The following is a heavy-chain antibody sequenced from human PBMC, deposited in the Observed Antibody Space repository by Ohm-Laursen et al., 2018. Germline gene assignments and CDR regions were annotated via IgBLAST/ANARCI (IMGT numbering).Heavy chain of an antibody. CDR2: INPNNGGT. CDR3: ARDPGAVAGTT. CDR1: GYTFTGYY. D-gene: IGHD6-19*01. Sequence: GASVKVSCKASGYTFTGYYMRWVRQAPGQGLEWMGWINPNNGGTNYAQKFQGRVTMTRDTSITTAYMELSRLRSDDTAVYYCARDPGAVAGTTWGQGTLVTVSS. J-gene: IGHJ5*02. V-gene: IGHV1-2*02.